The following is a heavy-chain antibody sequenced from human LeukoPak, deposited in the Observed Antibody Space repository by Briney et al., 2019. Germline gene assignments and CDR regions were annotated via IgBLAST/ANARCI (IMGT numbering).Heavy chain of an antibody. V-gene: IGHV4-38-2*02. Sequence: PSETLSLTCTVSGYSISTNYSWGWIRQPPGKGLEWIGSVHHSGRTSYNPSLKSRLTIPLETSKKHFSLKLSSVTSADTAVYYCARLANYVPVYWGQGSLVTVSS. CDR3: ARLANYVPVY. D-gene: IGHD1-7*01. CDR1: GYSISTNYS. CDR2: VHHSGRT. J-gene: IGHJ4*02.